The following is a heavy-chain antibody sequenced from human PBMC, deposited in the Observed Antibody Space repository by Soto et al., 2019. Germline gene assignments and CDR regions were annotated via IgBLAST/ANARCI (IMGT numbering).Heavy chain of an antibody. J-gene: IGHJ6*01. V-gene: IGHV1-69*13. Sequence: ASVKVSCKASEDTFSINAISWLRLAPGQGLEWMGGIIPVFGTTRYAQKFRDRVTMTADESTTTAYMELSSRRSDDTAVYYCTPAPAAGPPAHPFPYHCRGVWGQGTSVIVAS. CDR2: IIPVFGTT. D-gene: IGHD2-2*01. CDR1: EDTFSINA. CDR3: TPAPAAGPPAHPFPYHCRGV.